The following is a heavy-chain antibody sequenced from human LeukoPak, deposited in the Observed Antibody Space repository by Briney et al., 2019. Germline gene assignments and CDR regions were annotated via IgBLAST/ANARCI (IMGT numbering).Heavy chain of an antibody. J-gene: IGHJ6*02. CDR1: GNTFTSYG. Sequence: ASVKVSCKASGNTFTSYGISWVRQAPGQGLEWMGWISAYNGNTNYAQKLQGRVTMTTDTSTSTAYMELRSLRSDDTAVYYCARDGAPIVVVVAATLDGMDVWGQGTTVTVSS. CDR2: ISAYNGNT. CDR3: ARDGAPIVVVVAATLDGMDV. V-gene: IGHV1-18*01. D-gene: IGHD2-15*01.